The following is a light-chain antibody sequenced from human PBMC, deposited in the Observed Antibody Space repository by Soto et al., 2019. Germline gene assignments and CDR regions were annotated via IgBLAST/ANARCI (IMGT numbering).Light chain of an antibody. Sequence: QSVLTQPASVSGSPGQSITISCTGTSSDVGGYNYVSWYQQHPGKAPKLMIYDVSNRPSGVSNRFSGSKSGNTASLTISGLQAEDDADYYCSSYTSSSIVVFGGGTKVTVL. CDR2: DVS. CDR3: SSYTSSSIVV. V-gene: IGLV2-14*03. J-gene: IGLJ2*01. CDR1: SSDVGGYNY.